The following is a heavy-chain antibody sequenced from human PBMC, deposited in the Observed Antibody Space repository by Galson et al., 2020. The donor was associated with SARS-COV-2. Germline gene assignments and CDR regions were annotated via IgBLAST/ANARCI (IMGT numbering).Heavy chain of an antibody. J-gene: IGHJ4*02. CDR1: GFTFSSYD. CDR3: ARGEGTYYYGSGSYSFDY. Sequence: GGSLRLSCAASGFTFSSYDMHWVRQATGKGLEWVSAIGTAGDTYYPGSVKGRFTISRENAKNSLYLQMNSLRAGDTAVYYCARGEGTYYYGSGSYSFDYWGQGTLVTVSS. V-gene: IGHV3-13*01. CDR2: IGTAGDT. D-gene: IGHD3-10*01.